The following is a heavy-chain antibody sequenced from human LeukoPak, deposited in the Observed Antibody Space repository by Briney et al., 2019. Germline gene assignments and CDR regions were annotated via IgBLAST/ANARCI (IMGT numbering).Heavy chain of an antibody. Sequence: GGSLRLSCAASGFTFSSYAMGWVRQAPGKGLEWVSAISGSGGSTYYADSVKGRFTISRDNSKNTLYLQMNSLRAEDTAVYYCAKDWGIIVVVSLDYWGQGTLVTVSS. CDR2: ISGSGGST. CDR3: AKDWGIIVVVSLDY. D-gene: IGHD2-2*01. V-gene: IGHV3-23*01. J-gene: IGHJ4*02. CDR1: GFTFSSYA.